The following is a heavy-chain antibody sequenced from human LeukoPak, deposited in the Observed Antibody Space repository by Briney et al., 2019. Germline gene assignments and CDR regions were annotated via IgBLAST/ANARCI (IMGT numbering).Heavy chain of an antibody. D-gene: IGHD3-9*01. CDR3: ARFLSDDYDSLTVYLVDDY. V-gene: IGHV3-21*01. CDR2: ISSSSSYI. CDR1: GFTFSSYS. Sequence: PGGSLRLSCAASGFTFSSYSMNWVRQAPGEGLDWVSSISSSSSYIYYADSVKGRFTLSRHNAKNSLYLQMNSVRAKDPAVYYCARFLSDDYDSLTVYLVDDYWGQGTSVTVSS. J-gene: IGHJ4*02.